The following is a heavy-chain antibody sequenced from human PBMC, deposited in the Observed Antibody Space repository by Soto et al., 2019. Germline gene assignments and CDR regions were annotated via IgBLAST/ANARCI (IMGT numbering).Heavy chain of an antibody. D-gene: IGHD6-13*01. V-gene: IGHV3-21*06. Sequence: EVQLVESGGGLVKPGGSLRLSCAASGFTFSSYTMNWVRQAPGKGLEWVSSINTPSSVINYADSVKGRFTISRDNAKNSLYLQMSSLRAEDTAVYDCATYKSNWFYYGMDVWGQGTTVTVSS. CDR1: GFTFSSYT. CDR2: INTPSSVI. CDR3: ATYKSNWFYYGMDV. J-gene: IGHJ6*02.